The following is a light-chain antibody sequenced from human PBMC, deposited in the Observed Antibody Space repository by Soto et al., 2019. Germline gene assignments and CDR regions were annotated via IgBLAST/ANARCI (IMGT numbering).Light chain of an antibody. Sequence: SYELTQPPSVSVAPGKTARITCGGNNIGSKSVHWYQQRPGQAPVLVIYYDSDRPSGIPERFSGSNSESTATLTISRVEAGDEADYYCQVWDSSSDHYVFGTGTKLTVL. CDR3: QVWDSSSDHYV. J-gene: IGLJ1*01. CDR1: NIGSKS. CDR2: YDS. V-gene: IGLV3-21*04.